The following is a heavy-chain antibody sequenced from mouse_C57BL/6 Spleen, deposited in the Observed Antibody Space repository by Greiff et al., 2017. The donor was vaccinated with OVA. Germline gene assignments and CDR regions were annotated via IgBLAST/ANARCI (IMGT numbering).Heavy chain of an antibody. CDR1: GYSITSGYY. V-gene: IGHV3-6*01. J-gene: IGHJ1*03. CDR2: ISYDGSN. CDR3: ARGLLRSYWYFDV. D-gene: IGHD1-1*01. Sequence: EVKLVESGPGLVKPSQSLSLTCSVTGYSITSGYYWNWIRQFPGNKLEWMGYISYDGSNNYNPSLKNRISITRDTSKNQFFLKLNSVTTEDTATYYCARGLLRSYWYFDVWGTGTTVTVSS.